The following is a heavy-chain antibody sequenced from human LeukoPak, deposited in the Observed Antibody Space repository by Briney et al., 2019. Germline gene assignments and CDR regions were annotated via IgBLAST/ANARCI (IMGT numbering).Heavy chain of an antibody. V-gene: IGHV3-21*01. CDR3: AVRRGIYY. Sequence: GGSLRLSCAASGFTFSSYSMNWVRQAPGKGLEWVSSISSGSNYKYYADSVKGRFTISRDNAKNSLFLQMNSLRAEDTAVYYCAVRRGIYYWGQGTLVTVSS. CDR2: ISSGSNYK. CDR1: GFTFSSYS. J-gene: IGHJ4*02.